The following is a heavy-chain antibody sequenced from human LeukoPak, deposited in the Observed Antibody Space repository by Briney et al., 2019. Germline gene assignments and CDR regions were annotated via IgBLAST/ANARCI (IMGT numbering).Heavy chain of an antibody. V-gene: IGHV3-30*18. CDR2: ISYDGSNK. Sequence: QSGGSLRLSCAASGLTFSSYGMHWVRQAPGKGLEWVAVISYDGSNKYYADSVKGRFTISRDNSKNTLYLQMNSLRAEDTAVYYCAKHADYDFWSAFDYWGQGTLVTVSS. CDR3: AKHADYDFWSAFDY. J-gene: IGHJ4*02. CDR1: GLTFSSYG. D-gene: IGHD3-3*01.